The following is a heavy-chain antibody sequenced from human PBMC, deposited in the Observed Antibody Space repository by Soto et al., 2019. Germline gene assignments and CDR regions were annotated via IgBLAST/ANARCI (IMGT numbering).Heavy chain of an antibody. CDR2: IDAGNGNT. V-gene: IGHV1-3*01. J-gene: IGHJ4*02. CDR1: GHTSNNYA. D-gene: IGHD3-10*01. Sequence: QVQLVQSGAEVKKPGASVKVSCKASGHTSNNYAVHWVRQAPGQRLEWMGRIDAGNGNTKYSQKFQGRVTITTDTSASTAYMELSSLRSEDTAVYYCAREGSTYGSTFDYWGQGTLVTVSS. CDR3: AREGSTYGSTFDY.